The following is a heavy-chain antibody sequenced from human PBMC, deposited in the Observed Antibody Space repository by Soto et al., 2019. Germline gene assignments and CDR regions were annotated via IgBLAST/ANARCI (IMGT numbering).Heavy chain of an antibody. V-gene: IGHV3-23*01. CDR3: AKDRDGAAAGPTKFYGMDV. Sequence: EVQLLESGGGLVQPGGSLRLSGAASGFTFSSYALSWVRQAPGKGLDWVSVISGSGDSTYYEASVRGRFTISSDNSKNTLYLQMNSLRAEDTAVYYCAKDRDGAAAGPTKFYGMDVWGQGTTVTVSS. J-gene: IGHJ6*02. CDR2: ISGSGDST. CDR1: GFTFSSYA. D-gene: IGHD6-13*01.